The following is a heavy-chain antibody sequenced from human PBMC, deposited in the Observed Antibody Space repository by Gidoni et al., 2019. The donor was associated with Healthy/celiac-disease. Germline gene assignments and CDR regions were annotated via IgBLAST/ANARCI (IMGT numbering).Heavy chain of an antibody. CDR1: GGSISSYY. D-gene: IGHD3-22*01. CDR3: ASVMGYYDSSGSHDAFDI. V-gene: IGHV4-59*01. CDR2: IYYSGST. J-gene: IGHJ3*02. Sequence: QVQLQESGPGLVKPSETLSLTCPVSGGSISSYYWSWIRQPPGKGLEWIGYIYYSGSTNYNPSLKSRVTISVDTSKNQFSLKLSSVTAADTAVYYCASVMGYYDSSGSHDAFDIWGQGTMVTVSS.